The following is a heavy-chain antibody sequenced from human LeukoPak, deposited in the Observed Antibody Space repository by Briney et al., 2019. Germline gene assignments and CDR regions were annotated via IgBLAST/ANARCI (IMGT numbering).Heavy chain of an antibody. D-gene: IGHD3-16*02. Sequence: GGSLRLSCAASGFTFSNYAMSWVRQAPGKGLEWVSGITGSGGSTYYADPVKGRFTISRDNSKNTLYLQMNSLRAEDTAVYYCAKDSWDLIGYYFDYWGQGTLVTVSS. CDR1: GFTFSNYA. V-gene: IGHV3-23*01. CDR3: AKDSWDLIGYYFDY. J-gene: IGHJ4*02. CDR2: ITGSGGST.